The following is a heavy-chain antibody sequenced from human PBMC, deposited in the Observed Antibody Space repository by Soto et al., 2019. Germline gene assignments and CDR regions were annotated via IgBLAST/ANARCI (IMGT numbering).Heavy chain of an antibody. CDR2: INSDGSRT. CDR1: GFTFSSYW. J-gene: IGHJ4*02. V-gene: IGHV3-74*01. D-gene: IGHD2-2*01. Sequence: EVQLVESGGGLVQPGGSLRLSCAASGFTFSSYWMHWVRQAPGKGLVWVSRINSDGSRTSYADSVKGRFTISRDNAKNTLYLQMNRLGAEDTAVYYCARDLPYCSSTSCYSLWGQGTLVTVSS. CDR3: ARDLPYCSSTSCYSL.